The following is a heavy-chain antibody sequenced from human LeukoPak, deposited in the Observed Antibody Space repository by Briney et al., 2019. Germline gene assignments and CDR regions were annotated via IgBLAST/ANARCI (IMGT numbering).Heavy chain of an antibody. J-gene: IGHJ4*02. CDR1: GYTFTSYG. V-gene: IGHV1-18*01. CDR2: ISAYNGNT. Sequence: ASVKVSCKASGYTFTSYGISWVRQAPGQGLEWMGWISAYNGNTNYAQKLQGRVTMTTDTSTSTAYMELRSLRSDDTAVYYCARAGIAAGLYYFDYWRQGTLVTVSS. D-gene: IGHD6-13*01. CDR3: ARAGIAAGLYYFDY.